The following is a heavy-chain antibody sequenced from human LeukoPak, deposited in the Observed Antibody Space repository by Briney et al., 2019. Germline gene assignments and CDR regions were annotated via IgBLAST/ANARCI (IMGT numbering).Heavy chain of an antibody. J-gene: IGHJ6*03. CDR1: GFTFSSYG. Sequence: GGSLRLSCAASGFTFSSYGMHWVRQAPGKGLEWVAVIWYDGSNKYYADSVKGRFTISRDNSKNTLYLQMNSLRAEDTAVYYCAKVAAAGIITYYYYYYMDVRGKGTTVTVSS. CDR2: IWYDGSNK. D-gene: IGHD6-13*01. CDR3: AKVAAAGIITYYYYYYMDV. V-gene: IGHV3-33*06.